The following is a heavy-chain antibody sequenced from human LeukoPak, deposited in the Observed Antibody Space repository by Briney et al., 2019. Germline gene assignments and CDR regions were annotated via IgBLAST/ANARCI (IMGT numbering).Heavy chain of an antibody. J-gene: IGHJ6*02. V-gene: IGHV3-7*01. CDR1: GFTFSNYW. CDR3: ARDAVDTANAV. D-gene: IGHD5-18*01. Sequence: GGSLRLSCAASGFTFSNYWMTWVRQAPGKGLEWVANINRDGSERYYVDSVKGRFTISRDNAKNTPYLQMNSLRAEDTAVYYCARDAVDTANAVWGQGTTVTVSS. CDR2: INRDGSER.